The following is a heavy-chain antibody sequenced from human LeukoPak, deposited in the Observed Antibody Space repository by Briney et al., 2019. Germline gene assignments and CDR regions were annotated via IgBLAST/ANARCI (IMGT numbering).Heavy chain of an antibody. D-gene: IGHD6-6*01. CDR2: IYYSGST. Sequence: PSETLSLTCTVSGGSISSYYWSWIRQTRGKGLEWIGYIYYSGSTNYNPSLKSRVTISVDTSKNQFSLKLSSVTAAVTAVYYCARGEPYSSSYPYYHYMDVWGKGTTVTVSS. V-gene: IGHV4-59*01. J-gene: IGHJ6*03. CDR1: GGSISSYY. CDR3: ARGEPYSSSYPYYHYMDV.